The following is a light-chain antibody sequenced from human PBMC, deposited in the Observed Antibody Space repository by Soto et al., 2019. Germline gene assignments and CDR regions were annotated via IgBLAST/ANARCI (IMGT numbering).Light chain of an antibody. J-gene: IGKJ1*01. V-gene: IGKV3-20*01. CDR2: GAS. CDR3: QQYGSSPPWT. CDR1: QSVSSSH. Sequence: EIELTQSPGTLSLSPGERATLSCRASQSVSSSHLAWYQQISGQAPRLLIYGASRRATGIPDRFSGSGSGTDFPLTVSRLEPEDFAVYYCQQYGSSPPWTLGQGTKV.